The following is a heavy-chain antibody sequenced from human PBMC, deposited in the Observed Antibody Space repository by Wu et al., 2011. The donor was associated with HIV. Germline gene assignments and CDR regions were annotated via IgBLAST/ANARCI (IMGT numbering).Heavy chain of an antibody. J-gene: IGHJ4*02. Sequence: VQLVQSGAEVKKPGESLKISCKGSGYNFTNSWIGWVRQMPGKGLEWMGIMYPRDSETRYSPSFQGQVTMSADRSISTAYLQWSSLKASDTAMYYCARGVNSGSYYRKYPYYFDYWGQGTLVTVSS. CDR3: ARGVNSGSYYRKYPYYFDY. CDR1: GYNFTNSW. D-gene: IGHD1-26*01. CDR2: MYPRDSET. V-gene: IGHV5-51*01.